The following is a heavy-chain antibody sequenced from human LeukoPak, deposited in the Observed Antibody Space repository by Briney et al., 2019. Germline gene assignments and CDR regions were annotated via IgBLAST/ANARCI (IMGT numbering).Heavy chain of an antibody. D-gene: IGHD5-12*01. J-gene: IGHJ3*02. CDR2: ISTSGTTI. V-gene: IGHV3-11*01. CDR3: ARDSRGAFDI. Sequence: GGSLRLSCAASGFTFSDYYMSWIRQAPGKGLEWLSYISTSGTTIFYADSVKGRFTISRDNAKNSLYLQMSSLRAEDTALYYCARDSRGAFDIWGQGTMVTVSS. CDR1: GFTFSDYY.